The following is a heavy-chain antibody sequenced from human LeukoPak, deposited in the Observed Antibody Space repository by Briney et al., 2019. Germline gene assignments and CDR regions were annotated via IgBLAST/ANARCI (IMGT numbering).Heavy chain of an antibody. CDR1: GFTFSSYA. V-gene: IGHV3-23*01. D-gene: IGHD2-8*02. Sequence: GGSLRLSCAASGFTFSSYAMSWVRQAPGKGLEWVSAISGSGGSTYYADSVKGRFTISRDNSKNLYLQMNSLRPEDTAVYYCAREGCTATSCWAFDIWGQGTMVTVSS. CDR3: AREGCTATSCWAFDI. CDR2: ISGSGGST. J-gene: IGHJ3*02.